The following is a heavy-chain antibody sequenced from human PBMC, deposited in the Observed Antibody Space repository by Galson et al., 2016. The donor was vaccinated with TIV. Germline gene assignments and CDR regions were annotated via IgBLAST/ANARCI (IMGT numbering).Heavy chain of an antibody. CDR1: GYSFTAYF. CDR2: ISPNSGGT. D-gene: IGHD6-13*01. J-gene: IGHJ4*02. Sequence: SVKVSCKASGYSFTAYFVHWVRQAPGQGLEWMGWISPNSGGTKYAQKFQGRVTMTSDTSINTAYMEVTGLTFDDTAVYYCARTEGSAAAAADWGQGTLFTVSS. CDR3: ARTEGSAAAAAD. V-gene: IGHV1-2*02.